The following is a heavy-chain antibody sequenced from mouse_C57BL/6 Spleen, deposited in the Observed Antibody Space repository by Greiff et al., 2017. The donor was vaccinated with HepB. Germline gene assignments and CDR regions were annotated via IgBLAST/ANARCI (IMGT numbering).Heavy chain of an antibody. CDR2: ISSGSSTI. CDR1: GFTFSDYG. J-gene: IGHJ1*03. Sequence: EVQLQESGGGLVKPGGSLKLSCAASGFTFSDYGMHWVRQAPEKGLEWVAYISSGSSTIYYADTVKGRFTISRDNAKNTLFLQMTSLRSEDTAMYYCARPSGREYFDVWGTGTTVTVSS. D-gene: IGHD3-1*01. CDR3: ARPSGREYFDV. V-gene: IGHV5-17*01.